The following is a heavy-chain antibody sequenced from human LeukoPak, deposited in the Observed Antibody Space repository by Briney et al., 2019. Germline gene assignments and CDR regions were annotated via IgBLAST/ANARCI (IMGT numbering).Heavy chain of an antibody. V-gene: IGHV1-69*05. Sequence: GASVKVSCKASGGTFSSYAISWVRQAPGQGLEWMGRIIPIFGTANYARKFQGRVTITTDESTSTAYMDLSSLRSEDTAVYYCARDRGGYYDFWSGYLSFDYWGQGTLVTVSS. CDR1: GGTFSSYA. CDR3: ARDRGGYYDFWSGYLSFDY. CDR2: IIPIFGTA. J-gene: IGHJ4*02. D-gene: IGHD3-3*01.